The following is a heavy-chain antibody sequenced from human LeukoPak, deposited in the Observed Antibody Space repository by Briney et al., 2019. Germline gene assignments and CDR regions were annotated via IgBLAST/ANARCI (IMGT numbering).Heavy chain of an antibody. CDR1: GFTLSSYA. CDR3: AKDPLLTSYRDSSAYYFDY. D-gene: IGHD3-22*01. J-gene: IGHJ4*02. CDR2: VSVSDTCT. V-gene: IGHV3-23*01. Sequence: TGGSLRLSCAASGFTLSSYAMSWVRQAPGKGLEWVSSVSVSDTCTYYADSVKGRFTISRDNSKNTLYLQMNSLRAEDTAVYYCAKDPLLTSYRDSSAYYFDYWGQGTLVTVSS.